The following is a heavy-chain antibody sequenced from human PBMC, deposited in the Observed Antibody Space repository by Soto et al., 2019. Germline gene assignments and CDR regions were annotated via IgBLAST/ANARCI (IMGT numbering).Heavy chain of an antibody. CDR3: ARDARDARGSSFDY. J-gene: IGHJ4*02. D-gene: IGHD6-6*01. Sequence: PGGSLRLSCAASGFTFSSYSMNWVRQAPGKGLEWVSYISSSSTIYYADSVKGRFTISRDNAKNSLYLQMNSLRDEDTAVYYCARDARDARGSSFDYWGQGTLVTVSS. V-gene: IGHV3-48*02. CDR1: GFTFSSYS. CDR2: ISSSSTI.